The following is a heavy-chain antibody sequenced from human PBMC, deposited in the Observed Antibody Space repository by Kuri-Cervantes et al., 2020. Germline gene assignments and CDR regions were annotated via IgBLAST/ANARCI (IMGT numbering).Heavy chain of an antibody. CDR2: IYHSGST. J-gene: IGHJ5*02. CDR3: ARPRNSRDHWFDP. Sequence: GSLRLSCAVSGYSISSGYYWGWIRQPPGKGLEWIGTIYHSGSTNYSPSLKSRVTISIDTSKNQFSLKMTSVTAADTAMYYCARPRNSRDHWFDPWGQGTLVTVSS. CDR1: GYSISSGYY. D-gene: IGHD2-21*01. V-gene: IGHV4-38-2*01.